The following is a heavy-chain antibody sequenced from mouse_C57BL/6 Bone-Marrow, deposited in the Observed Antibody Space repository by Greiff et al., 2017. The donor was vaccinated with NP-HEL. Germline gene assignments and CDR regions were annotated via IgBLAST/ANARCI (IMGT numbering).Heavy chain of an antibody. V-gene: IGHV10-1*01. CDR3: VRHEGLLGYAMDY. CDR2: IRSKSNNYAT. Sequence: EVKLVESGGGLVQPKGSLKLSCAASGFSFNTYAMNWVRQAPGKGLEWVARIRSKSNNYATYYADSVKDRFTISRDDSESMLYLQMNNLKTEDTAMYYCVRHEGLLGYAMDYWGQGTSVTVSS. J-gene: IGHJ4*01. D-gene: IGHD2-3*01. CDR1: GFSFNTYA.